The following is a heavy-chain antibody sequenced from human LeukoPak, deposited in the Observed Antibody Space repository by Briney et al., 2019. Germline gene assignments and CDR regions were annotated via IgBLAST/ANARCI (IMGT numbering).Heavy chain of an antibody. J-gene: IGHJ6*03. CDR3: ARDPVAARPNYYYMDV. V-gene: IGHV3-7*01. CDR2: IKQDGSEK. CDR1: GFTFSSYW. D-gene: IGHD6-6*01. Sequence: GGSLRLSCAASGFTFSSYWMSWVRQAPGKELEWVANIKQDGSEKYYADSVKGRFTISRDNAKNSLYLQMNSLRAEDTAVYYCARDPVAARPNYYYMDVWGKGTTVTVSS.